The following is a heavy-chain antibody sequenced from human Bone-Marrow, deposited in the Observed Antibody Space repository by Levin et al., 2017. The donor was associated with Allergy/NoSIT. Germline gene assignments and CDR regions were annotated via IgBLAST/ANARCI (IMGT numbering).Heavy chain of an antibody. V-gene: IGHV5-51*01. CDR3: ARAFCDRFRCSVPY. CDR1: GYSFTNYW. CDR2: VSPGDSDI. J-gene: IGHJ4*02. D-gene: IGHD3-22*01. Sequence: ASVKVSCKGFGYSFTNYWIGWVRQMPGKGLEWMGFVSPGDSDIRYGPSFQGQVTISADNSISTAYLQWSSLKASDTAMYYGARAFCDRFRCSVPYWGQGTLVSVSS.